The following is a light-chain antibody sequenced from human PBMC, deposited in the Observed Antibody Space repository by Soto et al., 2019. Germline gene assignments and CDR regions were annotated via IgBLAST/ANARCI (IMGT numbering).Light chain of an antibody. CDR3: QQRSNWPPT. CDR1: QSVSSSY. CDR2: GAS. J-gene: IGKJ5*01. V-gene: IGKV3D-20*02. Sequence: EIVLTQSPGTLSLSPGERATLSCRASQSVSSSYLAWYQQKPSQAPRLLIYGASSRATGIPDRFSGSGSGTDFTLTISSLEPEDFAVYYCQQRSNWPPTFGQGTRLEIK.